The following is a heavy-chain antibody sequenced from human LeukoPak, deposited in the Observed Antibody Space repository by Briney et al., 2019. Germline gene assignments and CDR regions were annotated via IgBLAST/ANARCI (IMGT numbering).Heavy chain of an antibody. Sequence: SETLSLTCTVSGGSISSSSYYWGWIRQPPGKGLEWIGYIYYSGSTNYNPSLKSRVTISVDTSKNQFSLKLSSVTAADTAVYYCARGVTYVKDYYYMDVWGKGTTVTVSS. CDR1: GGSISSSSYY. D-gene: IGHD3-16*01. CDR2: IYYSGST. J-gene: IGHJ6*03. CDR3: ARGVTYVKDYYYMDV. V-gene: IGHV4-61*05.